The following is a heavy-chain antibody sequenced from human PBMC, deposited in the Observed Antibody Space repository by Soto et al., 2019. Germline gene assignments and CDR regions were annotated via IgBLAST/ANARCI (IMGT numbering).Heavy chain of an antibody. CDR3: AKKVPAALRLYYFFGLDV. Sequence: QLRLQESGPGLVKPSETLSLTCTVSGGSIGGSNYFWGWIRQSPGTGLEWLGTIYSSGSTYYNPSLKSRITMSLDTSKNQFSLNLGSLTAADTAVYYCAKKVPAALRLYYFFGLDVWGQGTTVTVSS. V-gene: IGHV4-39*01. J-gene: IGHJ6*02. CDR2: IYSSGST. D-gene: IGHD2-15*01. CDR1: GGSIGGSNYF.